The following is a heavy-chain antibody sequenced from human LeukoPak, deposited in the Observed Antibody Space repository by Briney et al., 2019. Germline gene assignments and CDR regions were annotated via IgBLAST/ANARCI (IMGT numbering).Heavy chain of an antibody. CDR2: INHSGST. J-gene: IGHJ5*02. CDR1: GGSFSGYY. CDR3: AREPPVGIAAAGTDWFDP. V-gene: IGHV4-34*01. D-gene: IGHD6-13*01. Sequence: SETLSLTCAVYGGSFSGYYWSWIRQPPGKGLEWIGEINHSGSTYYNPSLKSRVTISVDTSKNQFSLKLSSVTAADTAVYYCAREPPVGIAAAGTDWFDPWGQGTLVTVSS.